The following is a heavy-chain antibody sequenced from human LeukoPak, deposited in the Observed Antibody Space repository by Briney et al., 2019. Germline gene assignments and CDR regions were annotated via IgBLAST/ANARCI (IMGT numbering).Heavy chain of an antibody. CDR2: ISSSGSTI. D-gene: IGHD3-3*01. CDR3: ARASVTIFGYYGMDV. Sequence: GGSLRLSCAASGFTFSGYYMSWIRQAPGKGLEWVSYISSSGSTIYYADSVKGRFTISRDNAKNSLYLQMNSLRAEDTAVYYCARASVTIFGYYGMDVWGQGTTVTVSS. V-gene: IGHV3-11*01. J-gene: IGHJ6*02. CDR1: GFTFSGYY.